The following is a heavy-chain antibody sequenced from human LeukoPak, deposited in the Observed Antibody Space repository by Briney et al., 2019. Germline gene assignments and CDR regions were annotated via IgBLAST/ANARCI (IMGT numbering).Heavy chain of an antibody. J-gene: IGHJ6*03. V-gene: IGHV3-11*04. CDR3: ARDLYSSSWRGPYYYYYMDV. D-gene: IGHD6-13*01. CDR2: ISSSGSTI. CDR1: GFTFSDYY. Sequence: PGGSLRLSCAASGFTFSDYYMSWIRQAPGKGLEWVSYISSSGSTIYYADSVKGRFTISRDNAKNSLYVQMNSLRAEDTAVYYCARDLYSSSWRGPYYYYYMDVWGKGTTVTVSS.